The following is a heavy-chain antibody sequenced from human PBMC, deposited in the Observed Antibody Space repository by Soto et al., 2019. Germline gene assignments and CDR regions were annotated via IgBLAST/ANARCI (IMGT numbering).Heavy chain of an antibody. D-gene: IGHD3-22*01. CDR2: IIPIFGTA. J-gene: IGHJ3*02. V-gene: IGHV1-69*13. CDR1: GGTFSSYA. CDR3: ARDYYDSSGYPLGAFDI. Sequence: ASVKVSCKASGGTFSSYAISWVRQAPGQGLEWMGGIIPIFGTANYAQKFQGRVTITADESTSTAYMELSSLRSEDTAVYYCARDYYDSSGYPLGAFDIWGQGTMVTVSS.